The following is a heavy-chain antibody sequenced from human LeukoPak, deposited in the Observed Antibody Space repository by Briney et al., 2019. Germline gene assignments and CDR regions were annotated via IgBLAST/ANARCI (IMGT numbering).Heavy chain of an antibody. J-gene: IGHJ4*02. Sequence: ASVKVSCKASGGTFSSYAISWVRQAPGQGLEWMGRIFLIFATANYAQKFQGRVTITADESTSTAYMELSSLRSEDTAVYYCARESGSYEAYFDYWGQGTLVTVSS. V-gene: IGHV1-69*13. D-gene: IGHD1-26*01. CDR2: IFLIFATA. CDR3: ARESGSYEAYFDY. CDR1: GGTFSSYA.